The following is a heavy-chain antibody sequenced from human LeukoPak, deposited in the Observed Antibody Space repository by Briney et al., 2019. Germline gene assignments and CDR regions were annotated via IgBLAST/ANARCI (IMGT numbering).Heavy chain of an antibody. CDR2: ISYDGSNK. V-gene: IGHV3-30*03. J-gene: IGHJ4*02. D-gene: IGHD4-17*01. CDR1: GFTFSDYY. CDR3: ARDLRRVFDY. Sequence: GGSLRLSCAASGFTFSDYYMSWIRRAPGKGLEWVAVISYDGSNKYYADSVKGRFTISRDNSKNTLYLQMNSLRAEDTAVYYCARDLRRVFDYWGQGTLVTVSS.